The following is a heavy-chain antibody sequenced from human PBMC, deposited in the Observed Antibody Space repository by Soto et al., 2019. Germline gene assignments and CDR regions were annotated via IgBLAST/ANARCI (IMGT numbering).Heavy chain of an antibody. CDR2: INHSGTT. Sequence: WETLSLTCGVYGGSFSGYQWNWIRQSPVQGLEWIGEINHSGTTKYNPSLESRIDLSVDTSKNQFPLKVSSVTAADTAVYYCARGPSWQLPFDYWGQGTLVTVSS. CDR3: ARGPSWQLPFDY. V-gene: IGHV4-34*01. D-gene: IGHD6-13*01. CDR1: GGSFSGYQ. J-gene: IGHJ4*02.